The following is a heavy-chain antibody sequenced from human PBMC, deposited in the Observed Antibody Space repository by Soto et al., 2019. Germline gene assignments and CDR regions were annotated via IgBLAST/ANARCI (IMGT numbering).Heavy chain of an antibody. J-gene: IGHJ6*02. D-gene: IGHD3-9*01. CDR2: INAGNGNT. CDR3: ARXPSITIFGNYYYYGMDV. CDR1: GYTFTSYA. V-gene: IGHV1-3*01. Sequence: GAPVKVSCKASGYTFTSYAMHWVRQAPGQRLEWMGWINAGNGNTKYSQKFQGRVTITRDTSASTAYMELSSLRSEDTAVYYCARXPSITIFGNYYYYGMDVWGQGTTVTVSS.